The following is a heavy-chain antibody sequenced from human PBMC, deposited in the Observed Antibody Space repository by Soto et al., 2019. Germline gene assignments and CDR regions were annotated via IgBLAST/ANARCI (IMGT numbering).Heavy chain of an antibody. J-gene: IGHJ4*02. Sequence: QVQLQESGPGLVKPSQTLSLTCTVSGGSITSSGYYWSWIRQHPGEGLEWIGFTSNSGSTSYNPSLKRRVTISVDTSSNQFSLNLKSVTAADTAVYYCARGGGSTKVDEWGQGTLVTVSP. V-gene: IGHV4-31*03. CDR1: GGSITSSGYY. CDR3: ARGGGSTKVDE. CDR2: TSNSGST. D-gene: IGHD2-2*01.